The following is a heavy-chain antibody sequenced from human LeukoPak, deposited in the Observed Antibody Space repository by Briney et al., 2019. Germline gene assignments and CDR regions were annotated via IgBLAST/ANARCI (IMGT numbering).Heavy chain of an antibody. CDR2: IDGSGGST. Sequence: GGSLRLSCAASGFTFSDYAMSWVRQAPGKGLEWVSSIDGSGGSTYVTGSVKGRFTIARDESKNTLYLQMNSLRAEDTALYYCAKAYDDHVWGSYRSGPEYLQHWGQGTLVIVSS. CDR3: AKAYDDHVWGSYRSGPEYLQH. D-gene: IGHD3-16*02. CDR1: GFTFSDYA. V-gene: IGHV3-23*01. J-gene: IGHJ1*01.